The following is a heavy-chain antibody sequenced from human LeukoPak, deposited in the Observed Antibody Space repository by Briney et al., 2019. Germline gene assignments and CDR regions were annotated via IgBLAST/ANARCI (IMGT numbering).Heavy chain of an antibody. CDR3: ARGRYSYGRHFDY. D-gene: IGHD5-18*01. V-gene: IGHV1-2*02. CDR1: GYTFTGYY. Sequence: ASVKVSCKASGYTFTGYYMHWVRQAPGQGLEWMGWINPNSGGTNYAQKFQGRVTMTRDTSISTAYMELSRLRSDDTAVYYCARGRYSYGRHFDYWGQGTQVTVSS. CDR2: INPNSGGT. J-gene: IGHJ4*02.